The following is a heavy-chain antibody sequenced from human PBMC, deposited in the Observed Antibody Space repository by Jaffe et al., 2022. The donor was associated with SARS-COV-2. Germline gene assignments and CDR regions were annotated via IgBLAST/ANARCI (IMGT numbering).Heavy chain of an antibody. CDR3: VRGKDTRGYHKGIFDY. CDR2: IGYDGNNN. J-gene: IGHJ4*02. Sequence: QVQLVESGGGVVQPGRSLRLSCAASGFTFSSYGMHWVRQAPGKGLEWVAVIGYDGNNNYYADSVKGRFTVSRDNSKNTLYLQMNSLRAEDMAVYYCVRGKDTRGYHKGIFDYWGQGTLVTVSS. D-gene: IGHD3-22*01. CDR1: GFTFSSYG. V-gene: IGHV3-33*01.